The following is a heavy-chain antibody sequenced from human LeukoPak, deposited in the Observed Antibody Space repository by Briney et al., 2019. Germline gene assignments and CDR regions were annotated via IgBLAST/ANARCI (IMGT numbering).Heavy chain of an antibody. Sequence: ASVKVSCKASGYTFTSYDINWVRQATGQGLEWMGWMNPNSGNTGYAQKFQGRVTITRNTSISTAYMELSSLRSEDTAVYYCARARRDCGGDCYYFDYWGQGTLVTVSS. CDR2: MNPNSGNT. J-gene: IGHJ4*02. CDR1: GYTFTSYD. V-gene: IGHV1-8*03. D-gene: IGHD2-21*02. CDR3: ARARRDCGGDCYYFDY.